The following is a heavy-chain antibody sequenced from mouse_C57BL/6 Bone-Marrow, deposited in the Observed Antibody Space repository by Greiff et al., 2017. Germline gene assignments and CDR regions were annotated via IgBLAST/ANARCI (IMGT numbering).Heavy chain of an antibody. CDR2: ISNGGGST. CDR3: ARYYGYDVDFDV. J-gene: IGHJ1*03. CDR1: GFTFSDYY. V-gene: IGHV5-12*01. D-gene: IGHD2-2*01. Sequence: DVKLVESGGGLVQPGGSLKLSCAASGFTFSDYYMYWVRQTPEKRLEWVAYISNGGGSTYYPDTVKGRFTISRDNAKNTLYLQMSRLKSEDTAMYYCARYYGYDVDFDVWGTGTTVTVSS.